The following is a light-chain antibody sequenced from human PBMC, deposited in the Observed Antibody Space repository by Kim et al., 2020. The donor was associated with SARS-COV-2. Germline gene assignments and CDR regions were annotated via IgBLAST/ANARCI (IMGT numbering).Light chain of an antibody. CDR2: WAS. V-gene: IGKV4-1*01. Sequence: RVTINCKSSQSVVYSSNNKNYSAWYQQKPGQPPKLLIYWASTRESGVPDRFSGSGSGTDFTLTISSLQAEDVAVYYCQQYYSTPYTFGQGTKLEI. CDR1: QSVVYSSNNKNY. CDR3: QQYYSTPYT. J-gene: IGKJ2*01.